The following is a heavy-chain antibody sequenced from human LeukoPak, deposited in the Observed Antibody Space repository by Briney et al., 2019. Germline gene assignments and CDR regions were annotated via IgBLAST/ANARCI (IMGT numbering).Heavy chain of an antibody. CDR3: ARGLSDYDILTGFYYYYGMDV. Sequence: SETLSLTCTVSGGSISSYYWSWIRQPAGKGLEWIGRIYTSGSTNYNPSLKSRVTMSADTSKNQFSLKLSSVTAADTAVYYCARGLSDYDILTGFYYYYGMDVWGQGTTVTVSS. D-gene: IGHD3-9*01. J-gene: IGHJ6*02. CDR1: GGSISSYY. V-gene: IGHV4-4*07. CDR2: IYTSGST.